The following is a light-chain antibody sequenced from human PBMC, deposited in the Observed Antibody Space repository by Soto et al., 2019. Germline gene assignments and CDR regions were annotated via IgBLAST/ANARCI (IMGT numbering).Light chain of an antibody. Sequence: EIVLTQSPGTLSLSPGERATLSCSASQSVISMHLACYQHRPGQAPRLLIYAASSRATGSPDRFSGGGSGTDFTLTINRLEPEDFAVYYCQQYGYSPITFGQGTRLAI. V-gene: IGKV3-20*01. J-gene: IGKJ5*01. CDR1: QSVISMH. CDR2: AAS. CDR3: QQYGYSPIT.